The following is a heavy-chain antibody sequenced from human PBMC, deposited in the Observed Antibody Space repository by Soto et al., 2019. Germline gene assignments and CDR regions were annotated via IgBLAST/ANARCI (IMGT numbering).Heavy chain of an antibody. Sequence: EVQLVESGGGLVKPGESLRLSCAASGFTFTNAWMNWVRQAPGKGLEWVGRIRSKTDGGTPDYAAPVKGRFTISRDDSTNTLYVQMNSLKTEDTAIYYCTIEKGYWGHGTLVTVSS. V-gene: IGHV3-15*07. CDR3: TIEKGY. CDR2: IRSKTDGGTP. J-gene: IGHJ4*01. CDR1: GFTFTNAW.